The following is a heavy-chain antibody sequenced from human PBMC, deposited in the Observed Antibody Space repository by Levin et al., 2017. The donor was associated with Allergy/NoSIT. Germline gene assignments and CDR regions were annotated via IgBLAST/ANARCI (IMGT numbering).Heavy chain of an antibody. Sequence: GESLKISCAASGFTFSSYAMSWVRQAPGKGPEWVSAISVSGGSTYYADSVKGRFTISRDNSKNTLYLQMNSLRAEDTAVYYCAKDPQHDYGDLDWGQGTLVTVSS. CDR2: ISVSGGST. J-gene: IGHJ4*02. CDR1: GFTFSSYA. V-gene: IGHV3-23*01. CDR3: AKDPQHDYGDLD. D-gene: IGHD4-17*01.